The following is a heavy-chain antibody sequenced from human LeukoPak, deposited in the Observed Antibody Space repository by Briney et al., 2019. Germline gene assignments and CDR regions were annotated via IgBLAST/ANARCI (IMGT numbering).Heavy chain of an antibody. D-gene: IGHD6-13*01. J-gene: IGHJ5*02. V-gene: IGHV4-59*10. Sequence: KPSETLSLTCAVYGGSFSGYYWSWIRQPAGKGLEWIGRIYTSGSTNYNPSLKSRVTMSVDTSKNQFSLKLSSVTAADTAVYYCARVGIAAAGSYARGWFDPWGQGTLVTVSS. CDR1: GGSFSGYY. CDR2: IYTSGST. CDR3: ARVGIAAAGSYARGWFDP.